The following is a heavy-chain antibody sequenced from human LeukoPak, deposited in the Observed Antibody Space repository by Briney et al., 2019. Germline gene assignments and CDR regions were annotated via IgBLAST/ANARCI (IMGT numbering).Heavy chain of an antibody. D-gene: IGHD3-10*01. CDR3: ARPLGYGSGSYYAFDI. CDR1: GGSFSGYY. CDR2: IYYSGST. V-gene: IGHV4-59*01. Sequence: PSETLSLTCAVYGGSFSGYYWSWIRQPPGKGLEWIGYIYYSGSTNYNPSLKSRVTISVDTSKNQFSLKLSSVTAADTAVYYCARPLGYGSGSYYAFDIWGQGTMVTVSS. J-gene: IGHJ3*02.